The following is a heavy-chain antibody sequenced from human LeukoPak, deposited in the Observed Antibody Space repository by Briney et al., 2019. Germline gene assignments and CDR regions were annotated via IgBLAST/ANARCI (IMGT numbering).Heavy chain of an antibody. Sequence: SETLSLTCSVSGDSISGYYWSWIRQPPGKGLDWIGYIYSSGSTSYNPSLKSRVTISVDTSENQFSLKLRSVTAADTAKYYCARGYSFALYYFDYWGQGPLVTVSS. CDR2: IYSSGST. D-gene: IGHD5-18*01. V-gene: IGHV4-59*01. CDR3: ARGYSFALYYFDY. J-gene: IGHJ4*02. CDR1: GDSISGYY.